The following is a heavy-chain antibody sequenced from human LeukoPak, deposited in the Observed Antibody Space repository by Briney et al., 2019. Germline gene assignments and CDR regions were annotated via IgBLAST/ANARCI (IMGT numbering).Heavy chain of an antibody. V-gene: IGHV4-59*05. J-gene: IGHJ4*02. CDR1: GGSISSYY. CDR3: AATIVVAGMSFPYFDY. D-gene: IGHD2-15*01. Sequence: SETLSLTCTVSGGSISSYYWGWIRQAPGKGLEWIGSIYYNGNTYYSPSPSLKSRVTISAHKSKNQFSLKLSSVTAADAAVYYCAATIVVAGMSFPYFDYWGQGTLVTVPS. CDR2: IYYNGNT.